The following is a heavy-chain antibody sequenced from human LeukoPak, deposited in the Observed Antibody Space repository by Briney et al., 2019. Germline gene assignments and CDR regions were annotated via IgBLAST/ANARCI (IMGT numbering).Heavy chain of an antibody. Sequence: AETLSLTCTVSGVSISNHYWSWIRQSPGRGLQWIGNIYYTGITNYNPSLKSRVAISIDTSKNQFSLTLNSVTAADAAAYYCASAGNPHYFDFWGQGPLVTVSS. CDR2: IYYTGIT. V-gene: IGHV4-59*11. CDR3: ASAGNPHYFDF. CDR1: GVSISNHY. J-gene: IGHJ4*02.